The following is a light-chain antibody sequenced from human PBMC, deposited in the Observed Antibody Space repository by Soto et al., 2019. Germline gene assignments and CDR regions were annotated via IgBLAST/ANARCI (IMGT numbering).Light chain of an antibody. CDR2: DVS. V-gene: IGLV2-14*01. Sequence: QSALTQPASVSGSPGQSIAISCTGTSSDVGGYNYVSWYQQHPGKAPKLMIYDVSKRPSGGVSNRFPGSKSGNTASLTISGLQAEDEADYYCSSYTSSSTVLFGGGTKVTVL. J-gene: IGLJ2*01. CDR1: SSDVGGYNY. CDR3: SSYTSSSTVL.